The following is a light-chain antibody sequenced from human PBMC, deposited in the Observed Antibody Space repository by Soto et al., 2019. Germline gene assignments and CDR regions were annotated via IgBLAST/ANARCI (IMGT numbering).Light chain of an antibody. V-gene: IGKV1-6*01. Sequence: AIQMTQSPSSLSASVGDRVNITSRASQCIRYDLGWFQQKPGKAPKLLIYAASSLQSGVPSRFSGSGSGTDFTLTISSLQPEDFATYYCLQDYNYPWTFGQGTKVDIK. CDR1: QCIRYD. J-gene: IGKJ1*01. CDR3: LQDYNYPWT. CDR2: AAS.